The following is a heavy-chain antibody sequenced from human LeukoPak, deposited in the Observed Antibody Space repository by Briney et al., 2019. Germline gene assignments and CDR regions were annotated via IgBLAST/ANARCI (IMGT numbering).Heavy chain of an antibody. CDR3: ARGPQSPYCGGDCSYFDY. J-gene: IGHJ4*02. Sequence: ASVKVSCKASGYTLTGYYMHWVRQAPGQGTEWMGWINPNSGGTNYAQKFQGRVTMTRDTSIRTAYMELSRLRSDDTAVYYCARGPQSPYCGGDCSYFDYWGQGTLVTVSS. CDR1: GYTLTGYY. D-gene: IGHD2-21*02. V-gene: IGHV1-2*02. CDR2: INPNSGGT.